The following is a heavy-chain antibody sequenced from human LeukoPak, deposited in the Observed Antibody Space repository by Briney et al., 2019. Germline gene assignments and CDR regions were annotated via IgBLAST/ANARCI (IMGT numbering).Heavy chain of an antibody. CDR3: ASYKTYYDSSGNPFDY. CDR2: ICHNGNT. CDR1: GSSINSVYS. J-gene: IGHJ4*02. Sequence: SETLSLTCTVFGSSINSVYSWGWIRQPPGKGLEWIGSICHNGNTYYNSSLKSRVTISVHKSENQFSLKLSSVTAADTAVYYCASYKTYYDSSGNPFDYWGQGTLVTVSS. V-gene: IGHV4-38-2*02. D-gene: IGHD3-22*01.